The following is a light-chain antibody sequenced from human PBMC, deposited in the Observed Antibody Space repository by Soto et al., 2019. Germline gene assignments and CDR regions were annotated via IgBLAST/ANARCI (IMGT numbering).Light chain of an antibody. CDR2: EVT. V-gene: IGLV2-8*01. CDR3: SSYTTSSTLVV. Sequence: QSALTQPPSASGSPGRSVTISCTGTSSDVGGYDYVSWFQQHPGKAPKLIIYEVTKRPSGVPDRFSASKSGNTASLTVSGLQAEDEADYYCSSYTTSSTLVVFGGGTKLTVL. J-gene: IGLJ3*02. CDR1: SSDVGGYDY.